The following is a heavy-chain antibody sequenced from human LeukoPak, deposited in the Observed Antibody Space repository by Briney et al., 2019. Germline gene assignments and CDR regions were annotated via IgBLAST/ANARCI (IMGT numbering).Heavy chain of an antibody. CDR2: IYYSGST. J-gene: IGHJ4*02. CDR1: GGSTSNFY. Sequence: PSETLSLTCTVSGGSTSNFYWSWIRQPPGKGLEWIGYIYYSGSTNYNPSLKSRVTISVDTSKNQFSLKLSSVTAADTAMYYCARGYSTIAYWGQGTLVTVSS. CDR3: ARGYSTIAY. D-gene: IGHD4-11*01. V-gene: IGHV4-59*01.